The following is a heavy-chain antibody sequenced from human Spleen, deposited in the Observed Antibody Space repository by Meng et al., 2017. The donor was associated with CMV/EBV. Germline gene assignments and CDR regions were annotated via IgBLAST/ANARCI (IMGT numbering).Heavy chain of an antibody. CDR3: ARGGSSGLYYYYGMDV. J-gene: IGHJ6*02. CDR1: GFTFSSYS. CDR2: IYSGGST. D-gene: IGHD6-19*01. V-gene: IGHV3-53*01. Sequence: GGSLRLSCAASGFTFSSYSMNWVRQAPGKGLEWVSVIYSGGSTYYADSVKGRFTISRDNSKNTLYLQMNSLRAEDTAVYYCARGGSSGLYYYYGMDVWGQGTTVTVSS.